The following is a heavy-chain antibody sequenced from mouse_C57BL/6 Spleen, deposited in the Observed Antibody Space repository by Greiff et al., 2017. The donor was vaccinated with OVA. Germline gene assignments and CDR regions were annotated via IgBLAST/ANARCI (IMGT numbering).Heavy chain of an antibody. J-gene: IGHJ1*03. V-gene: IGHV5-17*01. D-gene: IGHD1-1*01. Sequence: DVMLVESGGGLVKPGGSLKLSCAASGFTFSDYGMHWVRQAPEKGLEWVAYISSGSSTIYYADTVKGRFTISSDNAKNTLFLQMTSLRSEDTAMYYCARPGYYYGSSYGWYFDVWGTGTTVTVSS. CDR2: ISSGSSTI. CDR3: ARPGYYYGSSYGWYFDV. CDR1: GFTFSDYG.